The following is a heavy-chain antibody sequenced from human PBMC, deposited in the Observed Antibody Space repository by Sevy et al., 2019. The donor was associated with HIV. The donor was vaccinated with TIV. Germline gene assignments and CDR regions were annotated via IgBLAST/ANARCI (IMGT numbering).Heavy chain of an antibody. V-gene: IGHV3-48*02. CDR3: ASSDATSRFGYYYFAMDF. Sequence: GGSLRLSCAASGFTFNTYNMNWVRQAPGKGLEWVSYISYTSTTIYYADSVRGRFTISRDNAKNTLYLQMNSLRDEDTAGYYCASSDATSRFGYYYFAMDFWGQGTSVTVSS. J-gene: IGHJ6*02. CDR1: GFTFNTYN. D-gene: IGHD3-22*01. CDR2: ISYTSTTI.